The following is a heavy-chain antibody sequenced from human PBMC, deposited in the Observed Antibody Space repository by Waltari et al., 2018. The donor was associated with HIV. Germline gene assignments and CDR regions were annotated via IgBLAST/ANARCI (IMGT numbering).Heavy chain of an antibody. J-gene: IGHJ6*02. Sequence: EEQLVESGGGLVHPGGSLKLSCAASGFSFGDTAMTWVRQAPGKGLEWIAYISSTSFNIKYADSVRGRFTISRDNTQNSLSLQMNNLIDEDTAKYFCARDTLNFFFGLDVWGHGTTVALSS. CDR1: GFSFGDTA. CDR2: ISSTSFNI. V-gene: IGHV3-48*02. CDR3: ARDTLNFFFGLDV.